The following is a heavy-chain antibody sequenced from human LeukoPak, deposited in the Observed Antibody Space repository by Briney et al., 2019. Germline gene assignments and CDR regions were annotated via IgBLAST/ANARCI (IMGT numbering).Heavy chain of an antibody. D-gene: IGHD3-22*01. V-gene: IGHV4-38-2*02. CDR3: ARDHLSLYDSSGYSFLGPYYFDY. J-gene: IGHJ4*02. CDR1: GYSISSGYY. Sequence: SETLSLTCTVSGYSISSGYYWGWIRQPPGKGLEWIGSIYYSGSTYYNPSLKSRVTISVDTSKNQFSLKLSSVTAADTAVYYCARDHLSLYDSSGYSFLGPYYFDYWGQGTLVTVSS. CDR2: IYYSGST.